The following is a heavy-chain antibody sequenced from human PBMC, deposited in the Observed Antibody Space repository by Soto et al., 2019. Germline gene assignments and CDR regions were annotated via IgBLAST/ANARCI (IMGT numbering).Heavy chain of an antibody. V-gene: IGHV1-69*01. CDR1: GGTFSSYA. CDR2: IIPIFGTA. D-gene: IGHD5-18*01. CDR3: ARDPGAVDTAILPWVEHPLQLWFDP. J-gene: IGHJ5*02. Sequence: QVQLVQSGAEVKKPGSSVKVSCKASGGTFSSYAISWVRQAPGQALEWMGGIIPIFGTANCAQKFQGRVTLSGDESKSTAYMELSSPRSEDTAVYYCARDPGAVDTAILPWVEHPLQLWFDPWGQGTLVTVSS.